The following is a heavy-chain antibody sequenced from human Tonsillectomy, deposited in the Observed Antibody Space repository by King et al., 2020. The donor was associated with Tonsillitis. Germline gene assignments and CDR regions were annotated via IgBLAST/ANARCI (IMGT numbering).Heavy chain of an antibody. D-gene: IGHD3-10*01. V-gene: IGHV3-20*04. CDR2: INWNGVST. CDR3: PRFGALWFGDLYVVADPFDI. CDR1: GFTFDDHG. J-gene: IGHJ3*02. Sequence: VQLVESGGGVVRPGGSLRLSCAASGFTFDDHGMSWVRQVPGKGLEWVSGINWNGVSTGYADSVKGQFTISGDNAKNSLYLQMNSLRAEDTALYYCPRFGALWFGDLYVVADPFDIWGQGTMVTVSS.